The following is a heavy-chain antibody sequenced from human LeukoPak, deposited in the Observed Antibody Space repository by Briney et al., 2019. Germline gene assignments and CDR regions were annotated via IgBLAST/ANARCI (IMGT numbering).Heavy chain of an antibody. D-gene: IGHD3/OR15-3a*01. J-gene: IGHJ5*02. CDR3: ARAMDLYNWFDP. V-gene: IGHV1-46*01. CDR2: INPSGGST. CDR1: GGTFSSYA. Sequence: ASVTVSCTASGGTFSSYAISWVRQAPGQGLEWMGIINPSGGSTSYAQKFQGRVTMTRDTSTSTVYMELSSLGSEDTAVYYCARAMDLYNWFDPWGQGTLVTVSS.